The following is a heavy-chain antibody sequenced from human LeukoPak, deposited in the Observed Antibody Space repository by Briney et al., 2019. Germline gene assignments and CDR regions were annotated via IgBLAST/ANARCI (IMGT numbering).Heavy chain of an antibody. CDR3: ARRRYTSGWYWYFDL. CDR1: GGSISSSSYY. CDR2: IYYSGST. D-gene: IGHD6-19*01. J-gene: IGHJ2*01. V-gene: IGHV4-39*01. Sequence: SETLSLTCTVSGGSISSSSYYWGWIRQPPGKGLEWIGSIYYSGSTYYNPSLKSRVTISVDTSKNQFSLKLSSVTAADTAVYYCARRRYTSGWYWYFDLWGRGTLVTVSS.